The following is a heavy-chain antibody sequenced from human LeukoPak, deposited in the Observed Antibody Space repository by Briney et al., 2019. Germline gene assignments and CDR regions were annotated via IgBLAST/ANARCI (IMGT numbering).Heavy chain of an antibody. CDR1: GYTFTSYD. CDR2: MNPNSGNT. J-gene: IGHJ6*03. V-gene: IGHV1-8*03. Sequence: ASVKLSCKASGYTFTSYDINWVRQATGQGLEWMGWMNPNSGNTGYAQKFQGRVTITRNTSISTAYMELSSLRSEDTAVYYCARHGYSYGYGYYYYMDVWGKGTTVTVSS. CDR3: ARHGYSYGYGYYYYMDV. D-gene: IGHD5-18*01.